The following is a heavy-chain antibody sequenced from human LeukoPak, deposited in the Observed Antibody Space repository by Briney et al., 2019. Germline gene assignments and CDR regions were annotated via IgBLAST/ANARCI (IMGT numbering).Heavy chain of an antibody. D-gene: IGHD2-21*01. Sequence: SPTETLSLTCAVSGGSIIGYYGSWIRKNTARGVERIGYFFYSGPASYNPSLDSRVTISLDTSKSQVSLNLASVAAAETAVYFCARDSGKRYCGDNGCSPNYFDPSGQGILVSVAS. CDR1: GGSIIGYY. V-gene: IGHV4-59*01. CDR3: ARDSGKRYCGDNGCSPNYFDP. J-gene: IGHJ5*02. CDR2: FFYSGPA.